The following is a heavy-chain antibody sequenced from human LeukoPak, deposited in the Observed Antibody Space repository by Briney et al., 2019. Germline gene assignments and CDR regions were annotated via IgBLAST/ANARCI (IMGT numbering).Heavy chain of an antibody. J-gene: IGHJ5*02. Sequence: SETLSLTCTVSGGSISSHYWSWIRQPPGKGREWIGHIYYSGSTNYNPSLKSRVTISVDTSKNQFSLKLSSVTAADTAVYYCVRHSSHWLDPWGQGALVTVSS. CDR2: IYYSGST. CDR1: GGSISSHY. CDR3: VRHSSHWLDP. V-gene: IGHV4-59*08.